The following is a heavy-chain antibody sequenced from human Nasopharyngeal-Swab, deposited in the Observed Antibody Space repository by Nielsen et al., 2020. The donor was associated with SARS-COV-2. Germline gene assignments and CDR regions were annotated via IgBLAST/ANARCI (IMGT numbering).Heavy chain of an antibody. CDR1: GGTFSSYA. J-gene: IGHJ6*02. V-gene: IGHV1-69*04. Sequence: SVKVSCKASGGTFSSYALSWVRQAPGQGLEWMGRIIPILGIANYAQKFQGRVTITADKSTSTAYMELSSLRSEDTAVYYCARGGYSYGSSYGMDVWGQGTTVTVSS. CDR2: IIPILGIA. CDR3: ARGGYSYGSSYGMDV. D-gene: IGHD5-18*01.